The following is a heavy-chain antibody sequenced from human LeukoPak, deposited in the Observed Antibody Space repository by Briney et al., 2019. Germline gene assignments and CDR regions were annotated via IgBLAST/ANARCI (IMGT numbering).Heavy chain of an antibody. J-gene: IGHJ4*02. V-gene: IGHV3-21*01. CDR2: ISSSSSYI. D-gene: IGHD6-19*01. Sequence: GGSLRLSCAASGFTFSSYSMNWVRQAPGEGLEWVSSISSSSSYIYYADSVKGRFTISRDNAKNSLYLQMNSLRAEDTAVYYCAREDSSGWYPFDYWGQGTLVTVSS. CDR3: AREDSSGWYPFDY. CDR1: GFTFSSYS.